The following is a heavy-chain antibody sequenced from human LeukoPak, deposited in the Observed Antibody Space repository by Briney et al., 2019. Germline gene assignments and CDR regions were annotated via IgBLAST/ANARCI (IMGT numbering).Heavy chain of an antibody. CDR2: IIPIFGTA. CDR1: GYTFTNYG. J-gene: IGHJ4*02. V-gene: IGHV1-69*13. D-gene: IGHD1-26*01. Sequence: ASVKVSCKASGYTFTNYGVSWVRQAPGQGLEWMGGIIPIFGTANYAQKFQGRVTITADESTSTAYMELSSLRSEDTAVYYCATADKWEPLDYWGQGTLVTVSS. CDR3: ATADKWEPLDY.